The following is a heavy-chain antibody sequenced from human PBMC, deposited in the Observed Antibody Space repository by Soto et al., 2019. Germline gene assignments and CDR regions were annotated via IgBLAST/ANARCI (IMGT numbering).Heavy chain of an antibody. V-gene: IGHV3-9*01. Sequence: GGSLRLSCAASGFTFDNYAMHWLRQAPGKGLEWVSTITSNSGSIGYADSVKGRFTISRDNAKNSLYLQMNSLRAEDTALYYCAKDLGDGYNTGLDCWGQGSLVTDSS. D-gene: IGHD5-12*01. CDR1: GFTFDNYA. CDR2: ITSNSGSI. CDR3: AKDLGDGYNTGLDC. J-gene: IGHJ4*02.